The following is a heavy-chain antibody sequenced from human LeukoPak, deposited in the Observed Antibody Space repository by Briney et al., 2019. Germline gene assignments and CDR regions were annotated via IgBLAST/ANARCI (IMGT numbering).Heavy chain of an antibody. Sequence: PSETLSLTCTVSGGSMSSYYWSWIRQSPGKGLEWIGYIFYSGSTYYNPSLTSRVSISGDTSKNQFSLRLTSVTAADTAVYYCARHGSIPVAAYFDYWGQGTLVTVSS. D-gene: IGHD6-19*01. V-gene: IGHV4-59*08. J-gene: IGHJ4*02. CDR2: IFYSGST. CDR3: ARHGSIPVAAYFDY. CDR1: GGSMSSYY.